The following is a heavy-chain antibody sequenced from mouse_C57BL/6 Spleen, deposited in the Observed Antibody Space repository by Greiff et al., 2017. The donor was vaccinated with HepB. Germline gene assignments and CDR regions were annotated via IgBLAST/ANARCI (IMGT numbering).Heavy chain of an antibody. CDR3: ARPKSFTTVVAPCDY. V-gene: IGHV5-17*01. CDR1: GFTFSDYG. D-gene: IGHD1-1*01. Sequence: EVNVVESGGGLVKPGGSLKLSCAASGFTFSDYGMHWVRQAPEKGLEWVAYISSGSSTIYYADTVKGRFTIFRDNAKNTLFLQMTSLRSEDTAMFCCARPKSFTTVVAPCDYWGQGTTLTVSS. CDR2: ISSGSSTI. J-gene: IGHJ2*01.